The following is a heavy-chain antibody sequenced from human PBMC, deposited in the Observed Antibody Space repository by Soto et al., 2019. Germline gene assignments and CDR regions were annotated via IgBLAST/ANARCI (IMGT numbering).Heavy chain of an antibody. CDR2: INPNSGGT. D-gene: IGHD3-9*01. CDR1: GYTFTGYY. J-gene: IGHJ3*02. Sequence: ASVKVSCKASGYTFTGYYMHWVRQAPGQGLEWMGWINPNSGGTNYAQKFQGWVTMTRDTSISTAYMELSRLRSDDTAVYYCARACNFDWSIGKPHAFEIWGQGTMVTVSS. CDR3: ARACNFDWSIGKPHAFEI. V-gene: IGHV1-2*04.